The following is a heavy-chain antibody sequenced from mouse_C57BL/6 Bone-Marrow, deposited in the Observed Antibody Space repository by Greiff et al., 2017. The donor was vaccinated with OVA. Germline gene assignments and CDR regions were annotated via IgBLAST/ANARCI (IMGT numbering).Heavy chain of an antibody. J-gene: IGHJ1*03. CDR3: ARDGYYHYWYFDV. V-gene: IGHV1-81*01. CDR1: GYTFTSYG. Sequence: VQLVESGAELARPGASVKLSCKASGYTFTSYGISWVKQRTGQGLEWIGEIYPRSGNTYYNEKFKGKATLTADKSSSTAYMELRSLTSEDSAVYFCARDGYYHYWYFDVWGTGTTVTVSS. CDR2: IYPRSGNT. D-gene: IGHD2-3*01.